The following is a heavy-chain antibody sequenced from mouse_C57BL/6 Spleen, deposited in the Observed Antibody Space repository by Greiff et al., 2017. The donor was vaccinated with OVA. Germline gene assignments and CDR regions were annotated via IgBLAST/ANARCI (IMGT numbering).Heavy chain of an antibody. CDR2: INPNNGGT. CDR1: GYTFTDYN. V-gene: IGHV1-18*01. Sequence: VQLQQSGPELVKPGASVKIPCKASGYTFTDYNMDWVKQSHGKSLEWIGDINPNNGGTIYNQKFKGKATLTVDKSSSTAYMELRSLTSEDTAVYYCARVDSNYNNPFAYWGQGTLVTVSA. D-gene: IGHD2-5*01. J-gene: IGHJ3*01. CDR3: ARVDSNYNNPFAY.